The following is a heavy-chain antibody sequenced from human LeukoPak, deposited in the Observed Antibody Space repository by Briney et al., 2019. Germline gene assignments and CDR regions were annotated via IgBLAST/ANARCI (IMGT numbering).Heavy chain of an antibody. D-gene: IGHD5-18*01. Sequence: GRSLRLSCAASGFTFSSYGMHRVRQAPGKGLEWVAVIWYDGSNKYYADSVKGLFTISRDNSKNTLYLQMNSLRAEDTAVYYCARVEGYSYGPVRYWGQGTLVTVSS. CDR1: GFTFSSYG. J-gene: IGHJ4*02. CDR3: ARVEGYSYGPVRY. V-gene: IGHV3-33*01. CDR2: IWYDGSNK.